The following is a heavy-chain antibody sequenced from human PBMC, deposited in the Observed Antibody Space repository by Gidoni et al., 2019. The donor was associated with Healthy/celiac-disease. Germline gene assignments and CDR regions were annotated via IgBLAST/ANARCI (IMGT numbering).Heavy chain of an antibody. CDR3: AKDGEQRLDPDGSEYYYYGMDV. J-gene: IGHJ6*02. V-gene: IGHV3-23*01. D-gene: IGHD6-19*01. CDR2: ISGSGGST. Sequence: EVQLLESGGGLVQPGGSLRLSCAASGFTFSSYAMLWFRQAPGQGLEWVSAISGSGGSTYYADSVKGRFTISRDNSKNTLYLQMNSLRAEDTAVYYCAKDGEQRLDPDGSEYYYYGMDVWGQGTAVTVSS. CDR1: GFTFSSYA.